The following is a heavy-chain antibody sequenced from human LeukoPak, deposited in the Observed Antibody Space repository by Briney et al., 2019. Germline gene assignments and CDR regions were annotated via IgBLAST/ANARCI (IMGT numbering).Heavy chain of an antibody. Sequence: GGSLRLSCAASGFTFSSYGMHWVRQAPGKGLEWVAFIRYDGSNKYYADSVKGRFTISRDNSKNTLYLQMNSLRAEDTAVYYCARDIREDTAMDYWGQGTLVTVSS. CDR3: ARDIREDTAMDY. CDR2: IRYDGSNK. D-gene: IGHD5-18*01. CDR1: GFTFSSYG. J-gene: IGHJ4*02. V-gene: IGHV3-30*02.